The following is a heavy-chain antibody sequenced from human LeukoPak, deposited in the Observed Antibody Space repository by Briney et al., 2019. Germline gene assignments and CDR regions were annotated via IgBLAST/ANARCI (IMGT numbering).Heavy chain of an antibody. D-gene: IGHD6-13*01. J-gene: IGHJ4*02. CDR2: ISAYNGNT. CDR3: AREISSSWYHVGVAGFDY. V-gene: IGHV1-18*01. CDR1: GYTFTSYG. Sequence: ASVKVSCKASGYTFTSYGISWVRQAPGQGLEWMGWISAYNGNTNYAQKLQGRVTMTTDTSTSTAYMELRSLRSDDTAVYYCAREISSSWYHVGVAGFDYWGQGTLVTVSS.